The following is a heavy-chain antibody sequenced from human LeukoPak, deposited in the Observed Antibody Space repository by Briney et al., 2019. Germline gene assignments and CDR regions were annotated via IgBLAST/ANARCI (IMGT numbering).Heavy chain of an antibody. D-gene: IGHD4-17*01. J-gene: IGHJ4*02. CDR1: GFTFSSYA. CDR3: AKAGYGDSNFDY. CDR2: ISGSGGST. Sequence: SGGSLRLSCAASGFTFSSYAMSWVRQAPGKGLEWVSAISGSGGSTYYADSVKGRFTISRDNSKNTLYLQMNSLRAEDTAVYYWAKAGYGDSNFDYWGQGTLVTVSS. V-gene: IGHV3-23*01.